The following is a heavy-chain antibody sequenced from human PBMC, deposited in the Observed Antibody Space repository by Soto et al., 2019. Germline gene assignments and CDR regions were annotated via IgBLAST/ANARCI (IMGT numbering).Heavy chain of an antibody. V-gene: IGHV3-33*01. J-gene: IGHJ6*02. CDR2: IWYDGSNK. CDR3: AREIVSPYYYYGMDV. CDR1: GFTFSSYG. Sequence: GGSLRLSCAASGFTFSSYGMHWVRQAPGKGLEWVADIWYDGSNKYYADSVKGRFTISRDNPKNTLYLQMNSLRAEDTAVYYCAREIVSPYYYYGMDVWGQGTTVTVSS. D-gene: IGHD3-22*01.